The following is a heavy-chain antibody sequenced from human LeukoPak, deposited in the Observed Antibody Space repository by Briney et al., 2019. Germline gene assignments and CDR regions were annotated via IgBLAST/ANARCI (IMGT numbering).Heavy chain of an antibody. CDR3: ARGWGYFEY. D-gene: IGHD6-19*01. CDR2: VFYSGST. CDR1: GGXISSYY. Sequence: SETLSLTCTVSGGXISSYYWSWIRQPPGKGLEWIGYVFYSGSTNYNPSLKSRVTISLDTSKNQFSLKLSSVTAADTAVYYCARGWGYFEYWGQGTLVTVSS. J-gene: IGHJ4*02. V-gene: IGHV4-59*08.